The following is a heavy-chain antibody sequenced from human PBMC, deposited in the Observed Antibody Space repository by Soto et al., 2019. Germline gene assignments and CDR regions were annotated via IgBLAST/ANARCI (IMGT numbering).Heavy chain of an antibody. D-gene: IGHD3-10*01. V-gene: IGHV1-24*01. CDR1: GYTLTELS. J-gene: IGHJ4*02. Sequence: ASVKVSCKVSGYTLTELSMHWVRQAPGKGLEWMGGFDPEDGETIYAQKFQGRVTMTEDTSTDTAYMELSRLRSEDTAVYYFATERVGWFGELLFDYWVQGTLVTVSS. CDR3: ATERVGWFGELLFDY. CDR2: FDPEDGET.